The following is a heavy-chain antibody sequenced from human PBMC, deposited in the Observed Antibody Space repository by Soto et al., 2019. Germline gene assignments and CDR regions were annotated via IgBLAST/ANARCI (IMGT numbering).Heavy chain of an antibody. CDR2: INPNSGGT. CDR3: TRAATRSGYCSSTSCAYYYYGMDV. Sequence: QVQLVQSGAEVKKPGASVKVSCKASGYTFTGYYMHWVRQAPGQGLEWMGWINPNSGGTNYAQKFQGWVTMTRDTPISTAYMELSRLRADGTDVYYCTRAATRSGYCSSTSCAYYYYGMDVWGQGTTVTVSS. V-gene: IGHV1-2*04. J-gene: IGHJ6*02. CDR1: GYTFTGYY. D-gene: IGHD2-2*01.